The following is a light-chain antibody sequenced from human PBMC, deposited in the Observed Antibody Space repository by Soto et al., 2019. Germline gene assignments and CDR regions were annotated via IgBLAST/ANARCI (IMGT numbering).Light chain of an antibody. Sequence: EIVMTQSPATLSVSPGERATLSCRASEGVSSNLAWYQQKPGQAPRLLIYGASTRATGIPARFSGSGSETEFTLTISSLPSEDFAVYYCQQYNTWGTFGQGTKVDIK. CDR1: EGVSSN. J-gene: IGKJ1*01. CDR3: QQYNTWGT. CDR2: GAS. V-gene: IGKV3-15*01.